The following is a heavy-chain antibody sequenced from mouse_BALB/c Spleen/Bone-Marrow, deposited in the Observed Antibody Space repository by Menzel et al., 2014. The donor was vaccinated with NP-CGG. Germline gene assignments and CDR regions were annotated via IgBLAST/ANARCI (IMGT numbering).Heavy chain of an antibody. CDR3: ARHAYYDQTEVSFVY. D-gene: IGHD2-4*01. CDR2: ISGGGSYT. Sequence: EVMLVESGGGLVKSGGSLKLSCAASGFTFSNYGMSWVRQTPGKRLEWVATISGGGSYTFYSDSVKGRFTISRDNAKNNLYLQLSSLRSEDTALYYCARHAYYDQTEVSFVYWGQGTLVTVSA. V-gene: IGHV5-9-2*01. CDR1: GFTFSNYG. J-gene: IGHJ3*01.